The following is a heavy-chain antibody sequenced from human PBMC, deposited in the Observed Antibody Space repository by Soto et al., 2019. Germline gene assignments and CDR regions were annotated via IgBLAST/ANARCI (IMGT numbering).Heavy chain of an antibody. CDR2: IFHNGRS. D-gene: IGHD2-2*01. J-gene: IGHJ4*02. CDR1: GDSNSKSY. Sequence: SETLSLTCTVSGDSNSKSYWIWIRQSPGKELEWIGFIFHNGRSLDYNPSFKSRATISIDTSTNQFSLKLNSVTAADTAIYYCARYSSASCHPAYCFVYWGQGTPVTVSS. CDR3: ARYSSASCHPAYCFVY. V-gene: IGHV4-59*01.